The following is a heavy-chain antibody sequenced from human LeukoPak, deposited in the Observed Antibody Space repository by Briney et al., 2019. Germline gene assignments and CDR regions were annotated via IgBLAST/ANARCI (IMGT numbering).Heavy chain of an antibody. CDR1: GDSVSSNSAA. D-gene: IGHD6-6*01. J-gene: IGHJ5*02. CDR3: ARDGVSAEIPGSSSARPPNWFDP. CDR2: TYYRSKWYN. Sequence: SQTLSLTCAISGDSVSSNSAAWNWIRQSPSRGLEWMGRTYYRSKWYNDYAVSVKSRITINPDTSKNQFSLQLNSVTPEDTAVYYCARDGVSAEIPGSSSARPPNWFDPWGQGTLVTVSS. V-gene: IGHV6-1*01.